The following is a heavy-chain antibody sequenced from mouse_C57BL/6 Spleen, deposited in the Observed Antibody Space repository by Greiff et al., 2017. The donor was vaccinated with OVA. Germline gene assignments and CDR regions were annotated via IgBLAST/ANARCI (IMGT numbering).Heavy chain of an antibody. J-gene: IGHJ2*01. CDR1: GYTFTSYW. V-gene: IGHV1-7*01. Sequence: QVQLKQSGAELAKPGASVMLSCKASGYTFTSYWMHWVKQRPGQGLEWIGYINPSSGYTKYNQKFKDKATLTADKSSSTAYMQLSSLTYEDSAVYYCATNWDEGYFDYWGQGTTLTVSS. D-gene: IGHD4-1*01. CDR2: INPSSGYT. CDR3: ATNWDEGYFDY.